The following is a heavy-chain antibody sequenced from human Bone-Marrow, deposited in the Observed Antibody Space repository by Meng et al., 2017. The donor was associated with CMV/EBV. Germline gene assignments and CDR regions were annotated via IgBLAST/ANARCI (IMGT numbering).Heavy chain of an antibody. J-gene: IGHJ6*02. CDR2: ISYDGSNK. CDR1: GFTFSSYA. Sequence: GGSLRLSCAASGFTFSSYAMHWVRQAPGKGLEWVAVISYDGSNKYYADSVKGRFTISRDNSKNTLYLQMTSLRAEDTAVYYWARVGVPAAIGYYYGMDVWGQGTTVTVSS. V-gene: IGHV3-30-3*01. D-gene: IGHD2-2*02. CDR3: ARVGVPAAIGYYYGMDV.